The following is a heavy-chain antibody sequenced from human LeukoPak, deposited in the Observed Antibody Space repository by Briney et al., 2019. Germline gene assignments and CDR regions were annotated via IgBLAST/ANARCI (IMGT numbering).Heavy chain of an antibody. CDR3: ARVAAARLWGDFDY. CDR2: ISSSSSYI. D-gene: IGHD6-6*01. J-gene: IGHJ4*02. Sequence: PGGSLRLSCAASGFTFSSYSMNWVRQAPGKGLEWVSSISSSSSYIYCADSVKGRFTISRDNAKNSLYLQMNSLRAEDTAVYYCARVAAARLWGDFDYWGQGTLVTVSS. CDR1: GFTFSSYS. V-gene: IGHV3-21*01.